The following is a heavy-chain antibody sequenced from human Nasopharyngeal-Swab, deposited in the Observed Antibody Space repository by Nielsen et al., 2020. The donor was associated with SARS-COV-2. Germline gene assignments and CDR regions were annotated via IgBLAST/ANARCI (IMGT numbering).Heavy chain of an antibody. CDR1: GFTISSYA. Sequence: GGSLRLSCAASGFTISSYAMHWVRQAPGKGLEWVAVISYDGSNKYYADSVKGRFTISRDNSKNTLYLQMNSLRAEDTAVYYCAREHDYGDPTSYGMDVWGQGTTVTVSS. CDR2: ISYDGSNK. V-gene: IGHV3-30*04. J-gene: IGHJ6*02. D-gene: IGHD4-17*01. CDR3: AREHDYGDPTSYGMDV.